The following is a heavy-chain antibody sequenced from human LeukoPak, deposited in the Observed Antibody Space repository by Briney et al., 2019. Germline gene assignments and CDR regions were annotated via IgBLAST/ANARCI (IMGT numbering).Heavy chain of an antibody. D-gene: IGHD3-10*01. CDR1: GFTFSSYA. Sequence: GGSLRLSCAASGFTFSSYAVSWLPQAPGKGLEGVSIISGSDGGIYYADSVKGRFTISRDNSKNTLYLQMNRLRAEDTAVYYCARRAGSNGFFDCWGQGTLVTVSS. CDR3: ARRAGSNGFFDC. V-gene: IGHV3-23*01. J-gene: IGHJ4*02. CDR2: ISGSDGGI.